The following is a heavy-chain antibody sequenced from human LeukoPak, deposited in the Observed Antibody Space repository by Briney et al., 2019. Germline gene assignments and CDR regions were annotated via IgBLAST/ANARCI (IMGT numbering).Heavy chain of an antibody. Sequence: ASVKVSCKASGYTFTSYDINWVRQATGQGLEWMGWMNPNSGNTGYAQKFQGRVTMTRNTSISTAYMELSRLRSDDTAVYYCARDRGYGSGSYYNVGWFDPWGQGTLVTVSS. CDR3: ARDRGYGSGSYYNVGWFDP. CDR1: GYTFTSYD. CDR2: MNPNSGNT. V-gene: IGHV1-8*01. J-gene: IGHJ5*02. D-gene: IGHD3-10*01.